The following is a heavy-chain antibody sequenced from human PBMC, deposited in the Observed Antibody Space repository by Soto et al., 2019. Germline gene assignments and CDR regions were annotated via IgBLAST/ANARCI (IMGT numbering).Heavy chain of an antibody. CDR3: AREGNYDILTGYTNGVIDY. V-gene: IGHV4-30-4*01. CDR1: GGSISSGDYY. J-gene: IGHJ4*02. Sequence: SETLSLTCTVSGGSISSGDYYWSWIRQPPGKGLEWIGYIYYSGSTYYNPSLKSRVTISVDTSKNQFSLKLSSVTAADTAVYFCAREGNYDILTGYTNGVIDYWGQGTLVTVSS. D-gene: IGHD3-9*01. CDR2: IYYSGST.